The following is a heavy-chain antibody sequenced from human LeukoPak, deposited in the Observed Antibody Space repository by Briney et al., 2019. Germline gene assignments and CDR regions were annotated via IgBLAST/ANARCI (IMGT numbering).Heavy chain of an antibody. CDR1: GFTFSSYS. Sequence: PGGSLRLSCAASGFTFSSYSMNWVRQAPGKGLEWASSISSSSSYIYYADSVKGRFTISRDNAKNSLYLQMNSLRAEDTAVYYCARENVPHGKEGIAAAGLYYYYGMDVWGQGTTVTVSS. D-gene: IGHD6-13*01. CDR3: ARENVPHGKEGIAAAGLYYYYGMDV. CDR2: ISSSSSYI. V-gene: IGHV3-21*01. J-gene: IGHJ6*02.